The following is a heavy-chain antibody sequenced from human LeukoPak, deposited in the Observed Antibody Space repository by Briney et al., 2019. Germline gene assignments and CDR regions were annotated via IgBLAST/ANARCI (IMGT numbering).Heavy chain of an antibody. D-gene: IGHD5-18*01. J-gene: IGHJ4*02. V-gene: IGHV3-7*05. Sequence: GGSLTLSCAASGFTFSSNWMSWARQAPGKGLEWVANIKQDGSEKYYVDSVKGRFTISRDNGKNSLYLQMNSLRAEDTAVYYCARDGYSHPHGYWGQGTLVTVSS. CDR3: ARDGYSHPHGY. CDR1: GFTFSSNW. CDR2: IKQDGSEK.